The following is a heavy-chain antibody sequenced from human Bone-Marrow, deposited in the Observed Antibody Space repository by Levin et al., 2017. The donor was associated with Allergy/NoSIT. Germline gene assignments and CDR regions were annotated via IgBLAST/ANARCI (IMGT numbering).Heavy chain of an antibody. Sequence: GESLKISCAASGFTFSNFAMNWVRQAPGKGLEWVSGISGSGGTTYYSDSVKGRFTISRDNSKNTPYLQMKSLRAEDTAQYFCAKDLPPGIPAAVPRGPFDDWGQGTLVTVSS. D-gene: IGHD6-13*01. CDR2: ISGSGGTT. CDR1: GFTFSNFA. CDR3: AKDLPPGIPAAVPRGPFDD. J-gene: IGHJ4*02. V-gene: IGHV3-23*01.